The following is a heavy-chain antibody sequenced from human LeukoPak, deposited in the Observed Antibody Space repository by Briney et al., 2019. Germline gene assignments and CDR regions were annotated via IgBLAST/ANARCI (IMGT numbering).Heavy chain of an antibody. CDR1: GFTFSRYW. D-gene: IGHD6-13*01. V-gene: IGHV3-74*01. Sequence: PGGSLRLSCAASGFTFSRYWMQWVRQAPGKGLVWVSRINGDGSSTTYADSVKGRFTISRDNAKNTLFLQMNSLRAEDTAVYYCAREQFSSTWFIDYWGQGALVTVSS. CDR3: AREQFSSTWFIDY. J-gene: IGHJ4*02. CDR2: INGDGSST.